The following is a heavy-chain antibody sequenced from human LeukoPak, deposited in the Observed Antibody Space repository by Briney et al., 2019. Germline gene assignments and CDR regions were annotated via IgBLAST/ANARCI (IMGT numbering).Heavy chain of an antibody. Sequence: ASVKVSCKASGYTFTSYYMHWVRQAPGQGLEWMGWINPNSGGSNYAQKFQGRVTMTRDTSISTAYMELSRLRSDDTAVYYCARVYRGVVVAASPGGFDPWGQGTLVTVSS. CDR3: ARVYRGVVVAASPGGFDP. J-gene: IGHJ5*02. V-gene: IGHV1-2*02. CDR2: INPNSGGS. D-gene: IGHD2-15*01. CDR1: GYTFTSYY.